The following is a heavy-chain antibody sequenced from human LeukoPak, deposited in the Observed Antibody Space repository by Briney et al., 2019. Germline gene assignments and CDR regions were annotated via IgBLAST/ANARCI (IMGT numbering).Heavy chain of an antibody. CDR2: ISSSSSTI. CDR3: ARDLHSYGY. D-gene: IGHD5-18*01. Sequence: GGSLRLSCAASGFTFSSYSMNWVRQAPGKGLEWVSYISSSSSTIYYADSVKGRFTISRDNAKNSLYLQMNSLRAEDTAVYYCARDLHSYGYWGPGTLVTVSS. J-gene: IGHJ4*02. V-gene: IGHV3-48*01. CDR1: GFTFSSYS.